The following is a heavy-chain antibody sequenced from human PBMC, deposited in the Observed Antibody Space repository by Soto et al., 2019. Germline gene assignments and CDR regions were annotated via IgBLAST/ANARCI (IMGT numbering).Heavy chain of an antibody. V-gene: IGHV4-31*03. CDR1: GGSISSGGYY. Sequence: QVQLQESGPGLVKPSQTLSLTCTVSGGSISSGGYYWSWIRQHPGKGLEWIGYIYYSGSTYYNPSHKSRVTISVDTSKNQFSLKLSSVTAADTAVYYCARVIFGIAAAGYYFDYWGQGTLVTVSS. CDR2: IYYSGST. D-gene: IGHD6-13*01. J-gene: IGHJ4*02. CDR3: ARVIFGIAAAGYYFDY.